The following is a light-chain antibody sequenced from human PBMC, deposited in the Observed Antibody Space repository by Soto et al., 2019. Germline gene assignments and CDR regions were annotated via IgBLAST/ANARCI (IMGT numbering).Light chain of an antibody. CDR1: QSVLYSSNNNNY. CDR3: QQYYTTPVA. J-gene: IGKJ1*01. CDR2: WAS. V-gene: IGKV4-1*01. Sequence: DIVMTQSPDSLAVSLGERATINCKSSQSVLYSSNNNNYLAWYQQKPGQPPKLLLYWASTRESGVPDRFSGSGSGTDFTLTTSNLRAEDVAVYYCQQYYTTPVAFGQGTKVEIK.